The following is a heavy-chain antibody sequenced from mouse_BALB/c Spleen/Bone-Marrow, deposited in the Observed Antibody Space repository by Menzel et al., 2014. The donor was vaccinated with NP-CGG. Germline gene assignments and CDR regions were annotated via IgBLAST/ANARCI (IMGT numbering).Heavy chain of an antibody. CDR3: ARYLHYYGSSYGYFDV. J-gene: IGHJ1*01. V-gene: IGHV1S81*02. Sequence: QVQLQQSGAELVKPGASVELSCKASGYTFTSYWMHWVKQRPGQGLEWIGEINPSNGRTNYNEKFKSKATLTVDKSSSTAYMQLSSLTSEDSAVYYCARYLHYYGSSYGYFDVWGAGTTVTVSS. D-gene: IGHD1-1*01. CDR1: GYTFTSYW. CDR2: INPSNGRT.